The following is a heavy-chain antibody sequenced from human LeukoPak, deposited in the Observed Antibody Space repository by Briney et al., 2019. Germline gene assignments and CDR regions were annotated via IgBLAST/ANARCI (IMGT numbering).Heavy chain of an antibody. V-gene: IGHV4-34*01. CDR1: GGSFSGYY. Sequence: SETLSLTCAVYGGSFSGYYWSWIRQPPGKGLEWIGEINHSGSTNYNPFLKSRVTISVDTSKNQFSLKLSSVTAADTAVYYCARVKRFLVRNYYMDVWGKGTTVTVSS. D-gene: IGHD3-3*01. CDR3: ARVKRFLVRNYYMDV. CDR2: INHSGST. J-gene: IGHJ6*03.